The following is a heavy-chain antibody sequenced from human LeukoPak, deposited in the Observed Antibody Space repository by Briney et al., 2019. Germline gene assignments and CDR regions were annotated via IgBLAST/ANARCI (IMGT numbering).Heavy chain of an antibody. CDR1: GGSFSGYY. D-gene: IGHD6-19*01. CDR2: INHSGST. Sequence: NASETLSLTCAVYGGSFSGYYWSWIRQPPGKGLEWIGEINHSGSTNYNPSLKSRVTISVDTSKNHFSLKLSSVNAADTAVYYCASCIAVAGHLGNYYYYMDVWGKGTTVTVSS. V-gene: IGHV4-34*01. J-gene: IGHJ6*03. CDR3: ASCIAVAGHLGNYYYYMDV.